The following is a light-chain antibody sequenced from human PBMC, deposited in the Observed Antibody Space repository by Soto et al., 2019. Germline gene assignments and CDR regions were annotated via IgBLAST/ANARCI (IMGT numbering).Light chain of an antibody. V-gene: IGKV3-20*01. CDR2: GAS. CDR1: RSVSSSY. Sequence: EIVLTQSPGTLSLSPGERATLSCRASRSVSSSYLAWYQQKPGQAPRLLIYGASSRATGIPDRFSGSGSGTDFTLTISRLEPEDFAVYYCQYYGSSVTFAGGTKVEIK. CDR3: QYYGSSVT. J-gene: IGKJ4*01.